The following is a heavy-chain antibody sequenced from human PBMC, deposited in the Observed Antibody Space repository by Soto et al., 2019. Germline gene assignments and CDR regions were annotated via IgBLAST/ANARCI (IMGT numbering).Heavy chain of an antibody. CDR2: ISSSSSYI. CDR1: GFTFIRYS. V-gene: IGHV3-21*01. J-gene: IGHJ3*02. Sequence: PGGSLRLSCAASGFTFIRYSMNWVRQAPGKGLEWVSSISSSSSYIYYADSVKGRFTISRDNAKNSLYLQMNSLRAEDTAVYYCARDSAMYYDFWSGYYPDAFDIWGQGTMVTVSS. D-gene: IGHD3-3*01. CDR3: ARDSAMYYDFWSGYYPDAFDI.